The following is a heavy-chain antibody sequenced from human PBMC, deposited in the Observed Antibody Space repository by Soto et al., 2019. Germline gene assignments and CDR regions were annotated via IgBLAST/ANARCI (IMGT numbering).Heavy chain of an antibody. J-gene: IGHJ4*02. Sequence: GGSLRLSCAASGFTFSSYSMNWVRQAPGKGLEWVSSISSSSSYIYYADSVKGRFTISRDNGKNSLYLQMNSLIAEDTAVYYCARDRSTYYDFWSGYYTPTYFDYWGQGTLVTVSS. V-gene: IGHV3-21*01. CDR1: GFTFSSYS. CDR3: ARDRSTYYDFWSGYYTPTYFDY. CDR2: ISSSSSYI. D-gene: IGHD3-3*01.